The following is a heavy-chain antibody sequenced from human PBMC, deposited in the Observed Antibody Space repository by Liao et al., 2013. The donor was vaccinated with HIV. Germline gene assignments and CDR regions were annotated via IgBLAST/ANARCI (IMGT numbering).Heavy chain of an antibody. J-gene: IGHJ2*01. V-gene: IGHV4-4*07. CDR1: GGSISSYY. Sequence: QVQLQESGPGLVKPSETLSLTCTVSGGSISSYYWSWIRQPAGKGLEWIGRIYSSGSANYNPSLKSRVTMSVDTSKNQFSLKLSSVTAADTAVYYCARTLYPTSGTSYWYFDLWGRGTLVTVSS. CDR3: ARTLYPTSGTSYWYFDL. D-gene: IGHD1-26*01. CDR2: IYSSGSA.